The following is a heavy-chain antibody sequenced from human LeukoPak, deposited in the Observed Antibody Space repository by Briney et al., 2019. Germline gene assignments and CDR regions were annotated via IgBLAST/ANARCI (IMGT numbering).Heavy chain of an antibody. Sequence: SVKVSCKASGGTFSSYAIGWVRQAPGQGLEWMGRIIPILGIANYAQKFQGRATITADKSTSTAYMELSSLRSEDTAVYYCARRFVVVAANYYYYYGMDVWGQGTTVTVSS. J-gene: IGHJ6*02. CDR3: ARRFVVVAANYYYYYGMDV. CDR1: GGTFSSYA. V-gene: IGHV1-69*04. CDR2: IIPILGIA. D-gene: IGHD2-15*01.